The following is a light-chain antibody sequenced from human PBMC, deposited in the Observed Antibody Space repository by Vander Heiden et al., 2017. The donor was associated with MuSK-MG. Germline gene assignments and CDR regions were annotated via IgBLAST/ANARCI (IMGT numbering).Light chain of an antibody. Sequence: SYVLTQPPSVSVAPGKTARITCGGNKIGSKSVHWYQQKPGQAPVLVIYYDSDRPSGIPERFSGSNSGNTATLTISRVEAGDEADYYCQVWDSSSDHAVFGGGTKLTVL. CDR1: KIGSKS. CDR3: QVWDSSSDHAV. J-gene: IGLJ2*01. CDR2: YDS. V-gene: IGLV3-21*04.